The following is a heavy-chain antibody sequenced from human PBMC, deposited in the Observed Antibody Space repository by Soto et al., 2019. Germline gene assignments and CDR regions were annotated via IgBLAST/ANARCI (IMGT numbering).Heavy chain of an antibody. CDR1: GGSFSGYY. D-gene: IGHD3-10*01. J-gene: IGHJ5*02. CDR2: INHSGST. CDR3: ASNSSGSPSWFDP. Sequence: QVQLQQWGAGLLKPSETLSLTCAVYGGSFSGYYWSWIRQPPGKGLEWIGEINHSGSTNYNPSLKSRVTISVDTSKNQFSLRLSSVTAADTALYYCASNSSGSPSWFDPWGQGTLVTVSS. V-gene: IGHV4-34*01.